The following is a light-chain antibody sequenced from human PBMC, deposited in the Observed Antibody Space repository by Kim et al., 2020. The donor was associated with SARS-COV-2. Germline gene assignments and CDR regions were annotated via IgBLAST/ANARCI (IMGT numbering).Light chain of an antibody. J-gene: IGLJ2*01. Sequence: PGKKARITCGGNNIGSKSVHWYQQKPGQAPVLVIYYDSDRPSGIPERFSGSNSGNTATLTISRVEGGDEADYYCQVWDSSSDHVVFGGGTQLTVL. CDR3: QVWDSSSDHVV. V-gene: IGLV3-21*04. CDR2: YDS. CDR1: NIGSKS.